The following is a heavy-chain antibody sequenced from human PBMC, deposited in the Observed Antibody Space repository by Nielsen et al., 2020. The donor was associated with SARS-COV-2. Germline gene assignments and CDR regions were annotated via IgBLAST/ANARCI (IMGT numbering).Heavy chain of an antibody. CDR3: ARGEAESVYSYGLGY. D-gene: IGHD5-18*01. CDR2: IYYSGST. V-gene: IGHV4-59*01. J-gene: IGHJ4*02. Sequence: SETLSLTCTVSGGSISSYYWSWIRQPPEKGLEWIRYIYYSGSTNYNPSLKSRVTISVDTSKNQFSLKLSSVTAADTAVYYCARGEAESVYSYGLGYWGQGTLVTVSS. CDR1: GGSISSYY.